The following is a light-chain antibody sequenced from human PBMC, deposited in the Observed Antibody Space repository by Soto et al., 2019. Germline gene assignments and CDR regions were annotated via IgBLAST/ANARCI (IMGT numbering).Light chain of an antibody. CDR3: ALYMGNGISV. Sequence: QTVVTQEPSFSVSHGGTVTLTCALNSGSVSTSYYPSWYQQTPGQAPRTLIYSTSTRSSGVPDRFSGSILGNKAALTITGAQADDESDYYCALYMGNGISVLGGGTKLTVL. J-gene: IGLJ2*01. CDR2: STS. CDR1: SGSVSTSYY. V-gene: IGLV8-61*01.